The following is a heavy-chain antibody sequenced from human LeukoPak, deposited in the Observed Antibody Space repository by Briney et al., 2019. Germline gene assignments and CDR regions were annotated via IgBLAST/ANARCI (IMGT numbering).Heavy chain of an antibody. J-gene: IGHJ4*02. D-gene: IGHD5-12*01. Sequence: PGRSLRLSCAASGFTFSSYAMHWVRQAPGKGLEWVAVISYDGSNKYYADSVKGRFTISRDNAKNSLYLQMNSLRVEDTAIYYCARGGYDWGQGTLVTVSS. CDR3: ARGGYD. CDR2: ISYDGSNK. V-gene: IGHV3-30-3*01. CDR1: GFTFSSYA.